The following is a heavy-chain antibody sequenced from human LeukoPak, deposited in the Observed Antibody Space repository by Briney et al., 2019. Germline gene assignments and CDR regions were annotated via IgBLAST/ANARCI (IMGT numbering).Heavy chain of an antibody. Sequence: VASVKVSCKTSGYTFTAYNIHWVRQAPGPGLEWMGRSSANSGDTKYAQKFQGRVTMTRDTSISTVYMELRGLRSDDTAIFYCERTWIDVWTPDFDYWGQGTLVTVSS. J-gene: IGHJ4*02. CDR1: GYTFTAYN. V-gene: IGHV1-2*06. CDR2: SSANSGDT. D-gene: IGHD2-2*03. CDR3: ERTWIDVWTPDFDY.